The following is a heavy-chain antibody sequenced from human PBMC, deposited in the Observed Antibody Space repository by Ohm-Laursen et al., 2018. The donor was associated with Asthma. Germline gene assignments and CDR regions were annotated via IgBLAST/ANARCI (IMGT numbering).Heavy chain of an antibody. V-gene: IGHV4-61*05. Sequence: SQTLSLTCAVPGGSISGSSYFWGWIRQPPGKGLEWIGYIYYSGSTNYNPSLKSRVTISVDTSKNQFSLKLSSVTAADTAVYYCARVYYYDSSGYPERHDAFDIWGQGTMVTVSS. CDR2: IYYSGST. CDR3: ARVYYYDSSGYPERHDAFDI. CDR1: GGSISGSSYF. J-gene: IGHJ3*02. D-gene: IGHD3-22*01.